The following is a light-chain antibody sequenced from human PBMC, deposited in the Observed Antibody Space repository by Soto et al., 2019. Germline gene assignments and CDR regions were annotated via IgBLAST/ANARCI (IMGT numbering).Light chain of an antibody. CDR1: SSDVGGYNY. Sequence: QSVLTQPPSASGSPGQSVTISCTGSSSDVGGYNYVSWYQQHPGKAPKLMIYEVSKRPSGVPDRLSGSKSGNTASLTVSGLQAEDEADYYGSSYGGSNTVVFGGGTKVTVL. CDR3: SSYGGSNTVV. V-gene: IGLV2-8*01. J-gene: IGLJ2*01. CDR2: EVS.